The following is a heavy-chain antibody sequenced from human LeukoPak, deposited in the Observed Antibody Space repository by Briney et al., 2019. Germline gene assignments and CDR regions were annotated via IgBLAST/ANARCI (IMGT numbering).Heavy chain of an antibody. Sequence: SETLSLTCTVSGGSISSSTYYWGWIRQPPGKGLEWIGYIYHSGSTNYNPSLKSRVTISVDTSKNQFSLKLSSVTAADTAVYYCARGTGTTYYYSYYYMDVWGKGTTVTVSS. CDR2: IYHSGST. D-gene: IGHD1-1*01. J-gene: IGHJ6*03. CDR1: GGSISSSTYY. CDR3: ARGTGTTYYYSYYYMDV. V-gene: IGHV4-61*05.